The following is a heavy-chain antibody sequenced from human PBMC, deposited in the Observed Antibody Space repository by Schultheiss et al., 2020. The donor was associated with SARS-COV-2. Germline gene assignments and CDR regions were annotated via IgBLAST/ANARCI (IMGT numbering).Heavy chain of an antibody. D-gene: IGHD3-3*01. V-gene: IGHV4-34*01. CDR3: AGIDYDFWSGYYHPPRFDY. CDR2: INHSGST. J-gene: IGHJ4*02. CDR1: GGSISSYY. Sequence: SETLSLTCTVSGGSISSYYWSWIRQPPGKGLEWIGEINHSGSTYYNPSLKSRVTISVDTSKNQFSLKLSSVTAADTAVYYCAGIDYDFWSGYYHPPRFDYWGQGTLVTVSS.